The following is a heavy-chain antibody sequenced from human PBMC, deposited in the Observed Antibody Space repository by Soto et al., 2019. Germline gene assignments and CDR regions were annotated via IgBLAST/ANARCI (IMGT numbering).Heavy chain of an antibody. J-gene: IGHJ4*02. CDR1: GGTFSSYA. D-gene: IGHD3-22*01. Sequence: SVKVSCKASGGTFSSYAISWVRQAPGQGLEWMGGIIPIFGTANYAQKFQGRVTITADESTSTAYMELSSLRSEDTAVYYCAREVVTALYYYDSSGYFQMTNWGQGTLVTVSS. CDR3: AREVVTALYYYDSSGYFQMTN. V-gene: IGHV1-69*13. CDR2: IIPIFGTA.